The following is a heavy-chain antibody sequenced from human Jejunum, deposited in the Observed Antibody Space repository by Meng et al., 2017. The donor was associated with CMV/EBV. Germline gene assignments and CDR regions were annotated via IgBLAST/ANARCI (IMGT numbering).Heavy chain of an antibody. CDR2: IYHSGNN. V-gene: IGHV4-38-2*02. CDR3: ARHSATAGDY. Sequence: CTVSGSSISSGYNWDWIRQPPGKGLEWIGSIYHSGNNIYNPSLKSRVTISVDTSKNQFSLKLSSVTAADTAVYYCARHSATAGDYWGQGTLVTVSS. D-gene: IGHD5-18*01. CDR1: GSSISSGYN. J-gene: IGHJ4*02.